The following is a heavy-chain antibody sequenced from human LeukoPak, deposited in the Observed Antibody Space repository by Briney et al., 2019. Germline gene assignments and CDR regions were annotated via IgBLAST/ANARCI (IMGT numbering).Heavy chain of an antibody. CDR2: ISGSGGST. V-gene: IGHV3-23*01. J-gene: IGHJ4*01. D-gene: IGHD2-15*01. CDR3: AKGQDMVVVVAARFDY. Sequence: GGSLRLSCAASGFTFSSYAMSWVRQAPGKGLEWVSAISGSGGSTYYADSVKGRFTISRDNSKNTLYLQMNSLRAEDTAVYYCAKGQDMVVVVAARFDYWGQEPWSPSPQ. CDR1: GFTFSSYA.